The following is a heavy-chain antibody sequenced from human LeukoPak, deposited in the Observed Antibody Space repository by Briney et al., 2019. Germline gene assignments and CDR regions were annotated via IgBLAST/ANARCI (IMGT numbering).Heavy chain of an antibody. CDR3: ARERGIYDY. CDR2: IYTCGST. Sequence: PETLPLTRIGSRGSISSYLRRWMGPPARKGLEWIGRIYTCGSTNYNPPLMSRVTISVATSKDQFSLKLSSVSAADSAVYYCARERGIYDYWGQGTLVTVSS. D-gene: IGHD1-26*01. CDR1: RGSISSYL. V-gene: IGHV4-4*07. J-gene: IGHJ4*01.